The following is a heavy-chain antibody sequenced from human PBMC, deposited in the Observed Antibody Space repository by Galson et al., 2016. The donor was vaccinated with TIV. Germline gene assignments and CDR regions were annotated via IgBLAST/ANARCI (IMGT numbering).Heavy chain of an antibody. CDR3: AKVRRSFYSISLIDFEY. CDR1: GFTFSGYS. D-gene: IGHD4-11*01. CDR2: ISSGRSSTI. Sequence: SLRLSCAASGFTFSGYSMDWVRQAPGKGLEWLSYISSGRSSTIHYADSVKGRFTISRDNSENTVYLQMDGLIPEDTAVYYCAKVRRSFYSISLIDFEYWGQGTLVIVSS. V-gene: IGHV3-48*01. J-gene: IGHJ4*02.